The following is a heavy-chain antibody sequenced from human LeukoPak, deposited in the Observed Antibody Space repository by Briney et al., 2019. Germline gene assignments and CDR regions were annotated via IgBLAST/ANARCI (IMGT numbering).Heavy chain of an antibody. Sequence: SETLSLTCTVSGGSVSSGSYYWSWIRQPPGKGLEWIGYIYYSGSTNYNPSLKSRVTISVDTSKNQFPLKLSSVTAADTAVYYCARDSSGSKVAFDIWGQGTMVTVSS. CDR3: ARDSSGSKVAFDI. D-gene: IGHD3-22*01. CDR2: IYYSGST. CDR1: GGSVSSGSYY. J-gene: IGHJ3*02. V-gene: IGHV4-61*01.